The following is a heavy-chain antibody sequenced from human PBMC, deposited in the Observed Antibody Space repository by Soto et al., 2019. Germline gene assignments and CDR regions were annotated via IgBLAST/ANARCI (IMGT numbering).Heavy chain of an antibody. J-gene: IGHJ6*02. V-gene: IGHV4-59*01. CDR2: IYYSGST. CDR3: ASSNIAAAGFYYYGMDV. D-gene: IGHD6-13*01. CDR1: GGSISSYY. Sequence: QVQLQESGPGLVKPSETLSLTCTVSGGSISSYYWSWIRQPPGKGLEWIGYIYYSGSTNHNPSLKSRITISVDTSKNQFSLKLSSVTAADTAVYYCASSNIAAAGFYYYGMDVWGRGTTVTVSS.